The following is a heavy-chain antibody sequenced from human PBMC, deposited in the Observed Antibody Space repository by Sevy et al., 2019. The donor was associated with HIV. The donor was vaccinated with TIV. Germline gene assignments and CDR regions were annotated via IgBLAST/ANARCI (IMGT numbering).Heavy chain of an antibody. D-gene: IGHD1-1*01. J-gene: IGHJ5*02. CDR1: GGSISSGGYS. CDR2: IYHSWST. V-gene: IGHV4-30-2*01. CDR3: ARVATGTHHNNWFDP. Sequence: SETLSLTCAVSGGSISSGGYSWSWIRQPPGKGLEWIGYIYHSWSTYYNPSLKSRLTISVDRSKNQFSLNLSSVTAADTAVYYCARVATGTHHNNWFDPWGQGTLVTVSS.